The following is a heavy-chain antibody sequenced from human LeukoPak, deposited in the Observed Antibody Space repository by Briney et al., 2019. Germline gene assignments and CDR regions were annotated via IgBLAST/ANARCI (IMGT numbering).Heavy chain of an antibody. J-gene: IGHJ5*02. Sequence: GASVKVSCKASGGTFSSYAISWVRQAPGQGLEWMGGIIPIFGTANYAQKFQGRVTITTDESTSTAYMELSSLRSEDTAVYYCASTPRVLESGDRYNWFVPWGQGTLVTVSS. CDR3: ASTPRVLESGDRYNWFVP. D-gene: IGHD2-21*01. CDR2: IIPIFGTA. CDR1: GGTFSSYA. V-gene: IGHV1-69*05.